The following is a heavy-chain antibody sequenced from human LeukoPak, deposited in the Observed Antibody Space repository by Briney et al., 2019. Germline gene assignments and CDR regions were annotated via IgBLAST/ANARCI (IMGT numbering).Heavy chain of an antibody. CDR3: AGRPYYDFWSGYYPALNWFDP. V-gene: IGHV4-39*01. J-gene: IGHJ5*02. D-gene: IGHD3-3*01. CDR2: IYYSGST. Sequence: SETLSLTCTVSGGSIGSSSYYWCWIRQPPGKGLEGIGSIYYSGSTYYNPSLKSRVTISVDRSKTQFSLKLSSVTAADTAVYYCAGRPYYDFWSGYYPALNWFDPWGQGTLVTVSS. CDR1: GGSIGSSSYY.